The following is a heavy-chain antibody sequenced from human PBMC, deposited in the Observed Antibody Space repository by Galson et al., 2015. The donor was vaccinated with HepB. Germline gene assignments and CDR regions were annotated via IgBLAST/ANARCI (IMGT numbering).Heavy chain of an antibody. Sequence: SLRLSCAASGFIFSNYAMTWVRQAPGTGLEWVSGITYSADSIYYADSVKGRFTISRDNSKNTLYLQMNSLGAEDTAIYYCARGGLRYFDNWGQGTLVTVSS. D-gene: IGHD4-17*01. V-gene: IGHV3-23*01. J-gene: IGHJ4*02. CDR2: ITYSADSI. CDR1: GFIFSNYA. CDR3: ARGGLRYFDN.